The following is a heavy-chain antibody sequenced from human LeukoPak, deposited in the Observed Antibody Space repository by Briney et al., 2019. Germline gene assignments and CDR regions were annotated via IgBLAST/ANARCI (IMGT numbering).Heavy chain of an antibody. CDR2: IYYSGST. CDR3: ARASTTDYFDY. CDR1: GGSISSGDYY. D-gene: IGHD1-1*01. Sequence: SETLSLTCTVSGGSISSGDYYWSWIRQPPGKGLEWIGYIYYSGSTNYNPSLKSRVTISVDTSKNQFSLKLSSVTAADTAVYYCARASTTDYFDYWGQGTLVTVSS. V-gene: IGHV4-61*08. J-gene: IGHJ4*02.